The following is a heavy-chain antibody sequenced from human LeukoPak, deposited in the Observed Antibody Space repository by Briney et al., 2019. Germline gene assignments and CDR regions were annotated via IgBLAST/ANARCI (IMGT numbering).Heavy chain of an antibody. V-gene: IGHV1-69*05. CDR1: GGTFSSYA. CDR3: ASGLSTVTTLFY. CDR2: IIPIFGTA. J-gene: IGHJ4*02. Sequence: SVKVSCKASGGTFSSYAISWVRQAPGQGLEWMGGIIPIFGTANYAQKFRGRVTITTDESTSTAYMELSGLRSEDTAVYYCASGLSTVTTLFYWGQGTLVTVSS. D-gene: IGHD4-17*01.